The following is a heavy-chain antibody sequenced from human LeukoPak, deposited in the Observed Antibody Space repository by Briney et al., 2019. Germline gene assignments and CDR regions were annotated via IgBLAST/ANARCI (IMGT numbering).Heavy chain of an antibody. Sequence: GGSLRLSCAASGFTFSSYAMHWVRQAPGKGLEWVAVISYDGSNKYYADSVKGRFTISRDNSKNTLYLQMNSLRAEDTAVYYCAKDSGSYAYNWFDPWGQGTLVTVSS. J-gene: IGHJ5*02. CDR3: AKDSGSYAYNWFDP. V-gene: IGHV3-30-3*01. CDR2: ISYDGSNK. D-gene: IGHD1-26*01. CDR1: GFTFSSYA.